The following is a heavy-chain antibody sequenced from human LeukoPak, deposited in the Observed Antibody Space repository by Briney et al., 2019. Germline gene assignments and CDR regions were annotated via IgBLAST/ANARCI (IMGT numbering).Heavy chain of an antibody. CDR1: GFTFDDYG. CDR2: INWNGGST. V-gene: IGHV3-20*04. CDR3: ARAGLYNWNYEGTAYFDY. Sequence: GGSLRLSCAASGFTFDDYGMSWVRQAPGKGLEWVSGINWNGGSTGHADSVKGRFTISRDNAKNSLYLQMNSLRAEDTALYYCARAGLYNWNYEGTAYFDYWGQGTLVTVSS. D-gene: IGHD1-7*01. J-gene: IGHJ4*02.